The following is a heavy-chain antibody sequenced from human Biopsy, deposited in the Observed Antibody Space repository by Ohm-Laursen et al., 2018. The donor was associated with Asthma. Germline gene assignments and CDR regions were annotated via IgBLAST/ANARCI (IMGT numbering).Heavy chain of an antibody. CDR1: GGSLSSSSYV. Sequence: SETLSLTCTVSGGSLSSSSYVWGWIRQPPGKGLEWIGSISYTGSTSYNASLKSRVTISVDTSKNQFSLNLNSVTAADTALYYCARHWNWGSFFDFWGQGSLVTVSS. CDR3: ARHWNWGSFFDF. D-gene: IGHD7-27*01. V-gene: IGHV4-39*01. CDR2: ISYTGST. J-gene: IGHJ4*02.